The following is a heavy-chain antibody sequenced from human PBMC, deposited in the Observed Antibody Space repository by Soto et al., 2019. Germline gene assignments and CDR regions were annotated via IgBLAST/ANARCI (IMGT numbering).Heavy chain of an antibody. CDR3: ARAESWEGLLWFGEPFDY. J-gene: IGHJ4*02. CDR1: GFTFSSYA. CDR2: ISYDGSNK. Sequence: QVQLVESGGGVVQPGRSLRLSCAASGFTFSSYAMHWVRQAPGKGLEWVAVISYDGSNKYYADSVKGRFTISRDNSKNTLYLQMNSLRAEDTAVYYCARAESWEGLLWFGEPFDYWGQGTLVTVSS. V-gene: IGHV3-30-3*01. D-gene: IGHD3-10*01.